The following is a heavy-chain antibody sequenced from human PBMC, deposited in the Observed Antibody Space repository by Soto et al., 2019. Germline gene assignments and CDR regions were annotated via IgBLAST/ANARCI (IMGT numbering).Heavy chain of an antibody. CDR2: IYYSGST. J-gene: IGHJ4*02. CDR3: ARRYGASFDY. D-gene: IGHD4-17*01. Sequence: PSETLSLTCTVSGGSISSGGYYWSWIRQHPGKGLEWIGYIYYSGSTYYNPSLKSRVTISVDTSKNQFSLKLSSVTAADTAAYYCARRYGASFDYWGQGTLVTVSS. V-gene: IGHV4-61*08. CDR1: GGSISSGGYY.